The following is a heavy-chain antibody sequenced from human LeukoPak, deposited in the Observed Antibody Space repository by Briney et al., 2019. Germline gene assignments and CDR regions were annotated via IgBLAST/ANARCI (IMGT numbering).Heavy chain of an antibody. Sequence: GSLRLSCAASGFTFSSYAMSWVRQAPGKGLEWVLAISDSGGSTSYADSVKGRFTISRDNSKNTLYLHMNSLRAEDTAVYYCAKRMTAATHFDYWGQGTLVTVSS. V-gene: IGHV3-23*01. CDR3: AKRMTAATHFDY. J-gene: IGHJ4*02. CDR2: ISDSGGST. D-gene: IGHD2-21*02. CDR1: GFTFSSYA.